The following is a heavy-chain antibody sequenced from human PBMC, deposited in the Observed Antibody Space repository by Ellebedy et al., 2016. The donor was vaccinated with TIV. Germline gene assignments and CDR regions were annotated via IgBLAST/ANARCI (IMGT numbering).Heavy chain of an antibody. V-gene: IGHV3-23*01. CDR2: MHGSGRGI. CDR3: AKDQVAGDGRWVFDS. CDR1: GFTFSAFA. Sequence: PGGFLRLSCEASGFTFSAFAMGWVRQTPGKGLEWVSGMHGSGRGISYSESVKGRFIISRDNSKNILYLQMNSLRAEDTAIYYCAKDQVAGDGRWVFDSWGQGTVVTVSS. D-gene: IGHD5-24*01. J-gene: IGHJ3*01.